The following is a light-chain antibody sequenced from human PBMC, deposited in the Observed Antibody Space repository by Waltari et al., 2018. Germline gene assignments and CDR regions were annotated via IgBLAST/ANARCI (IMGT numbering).Light chain of an antibody. J-gene: IGKJ3*01. CDR2: AES. CDR3: LQHNSYPFT. Sequence: DIQMTQSPSSLSASVGDRVTITCRASQGLRNDLGGYQQKPGKAPKRLIYAESSLQSGVPSRFSVSGSGTEFTLTISSLQPEDFATYYCLQHNSYPFTFGPGTKVDIK. V-gene: IGKV1-17*01. CDR1: QGLRND.